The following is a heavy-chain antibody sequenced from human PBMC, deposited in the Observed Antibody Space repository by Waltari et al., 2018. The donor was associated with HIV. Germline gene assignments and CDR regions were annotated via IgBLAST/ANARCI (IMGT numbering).Heavy chain of an antibody. D-gene: IGHD2-2*02. J-gene: IGHJ3*02. CDR1: GFIVSSSY. Sequence: EVQLVESGGGLIQPGGSLRLSWSASGFIVSSSYMSWVRQAPGKGLEWVSLIYSSGSTQYADSVRGRFTISRDTAKNTLYLQMNSLRAEDTAKYYCAKRFCSSTTCYIPDAFDIWGQGTLVTVSS. CDR3: AKRFCSSTTCYIPDAFDI. CDR2: IYSSGST. V-gene: IGHV3-53*01.